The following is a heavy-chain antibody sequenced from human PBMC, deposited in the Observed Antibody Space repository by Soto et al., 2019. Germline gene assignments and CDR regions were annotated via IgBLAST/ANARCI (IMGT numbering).Heavy chain of an antibody. J-gene: IGHJ5*02. CDR3: ARGRIIVDGGFDP. D-gene: IGHD6-19*01. V-gene: IGHV1-8*01. Sequence: QVQLVQSGAEVKKPGASVKVSCKASGYTFTSYDIIWVRQATGQGLEWMGWMNPSTGNTDSAEKYQGRLTMTRNTSISTVYMELSSLSFEDTALYYCARGRIIVDGGFDPWGQGILVTVSS. CDR1: GYTFTSYD. CDR2: MNPSTGNT.